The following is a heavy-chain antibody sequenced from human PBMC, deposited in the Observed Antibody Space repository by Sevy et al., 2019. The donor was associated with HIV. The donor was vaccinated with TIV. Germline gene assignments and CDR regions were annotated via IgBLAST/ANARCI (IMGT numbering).Heavy chain of an antibody. Sequence: GGSLRLSCAASGFSFSRSPMHWVRQAPGKGLEWVAVMSYNGNKKYTGDSVKGRFTISRDDSKKTLYLQMNSLRAEDTAVYYCAREGVLIGGVIVSYGMDVWCQGTTVTVSS. D-gene: IGHD3-16*02. V-gene: IGHV3-30*04. J-gene: IGHJ6*02. CDR1: GFSFSRSP. CDR3: AREGVLIGGVIVSYGMDV. CDR2: MSYNGNKK.